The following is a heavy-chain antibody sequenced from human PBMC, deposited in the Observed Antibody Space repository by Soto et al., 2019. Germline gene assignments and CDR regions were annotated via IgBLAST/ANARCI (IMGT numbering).Heavy chain of an antibody. CDR1: GFTFSTYA. J-gene: IGHJ4*02. Sequence: EVQLLESGGGLVQPGGSLRLSCAASGFTFSTYAMSWVRQAPGKGLEWVSGISGSGGTTYYADSVKGRFTISRDNSKNTLYLQMNSLRAEDTAVYYCAKDFCSGYDYFDYWGQGTLLTLSS. CDR2: ISGSGGTT. D-gene: IGHD3-3*01. CDR3: AKDFCSGYDYFDY. V-gene: IGHV3-23*01.